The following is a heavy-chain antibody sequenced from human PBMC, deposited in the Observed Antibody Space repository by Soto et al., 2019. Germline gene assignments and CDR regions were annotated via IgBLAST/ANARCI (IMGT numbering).Heavy chain of an antibody. D-gene: IGHD3-3*01. V-gene: IGHV4-39*01. CDR1: GGSVSSGSYY. CDR2: IYYSGST. CDR3: ARRIYDFWSGSYYGMDV. Sequence: PSETLSLACTVSGGSVSSGSYYWSWIRQPPGKGLEWIGYIYYSGSTYYNPSLKSRVTISVDTSKNQFSLKLSSVTAADTAVYYCARRIYDFWSGSYYGMDVWGQGTTVTVSS. J-gene: IGHJ6*02.